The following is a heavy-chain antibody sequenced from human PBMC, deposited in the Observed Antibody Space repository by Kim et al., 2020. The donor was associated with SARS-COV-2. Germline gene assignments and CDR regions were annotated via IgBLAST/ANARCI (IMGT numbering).Heavy chain of an antibody. J-gene: IGHJ6*03. CDR1: GGSISSGGYY. Sequence: SETLSLTCTVSGGSISSGGYYWSWIRQHPGKGLEWIGYIYYSGSTYYNPSLKSRVTISVDTSKNQFSLKLSSVTAADTAVYYCARGRWFRELLNYYYYYMDVWGKGTTVTVSS. CDR2: IYYSGST. V-gene: IGHV4-31*03. CDR3: ARGRWFRELLNYYYYYMDV. D-gene: IGHD3-10*01.